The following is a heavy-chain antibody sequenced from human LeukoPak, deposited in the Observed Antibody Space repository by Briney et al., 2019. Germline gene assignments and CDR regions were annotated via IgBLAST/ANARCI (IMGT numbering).Heavy chain of an antibody. Sequence: GGSLRLSCAASGFTFSSYGMHWVRQAPGKGLEWVAFIRYDGSNKYHADSVKGRFTISRDNSKNTLYLQMNSLRAEDTAVYYCAKDRGDIVATIDYWGRGTLVTVSS. J-gene: IGHJ4*02. V-gene: IGHV3-30*02. D-gene: IGHD5-12*01. CDR1: GFTFSSYG. CDR3: AKDRGDIVATIDY. CDR2: IRYDGSNK.